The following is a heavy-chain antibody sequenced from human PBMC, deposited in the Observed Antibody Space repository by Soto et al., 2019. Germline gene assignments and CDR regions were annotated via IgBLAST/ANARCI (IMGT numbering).Heavy chain of an antibody. CDR2: IYYSGST. Sequence: SETLSLTCTVSGGSISSSSYYWGWIRQPPGKGLEWIGSIYYSGSTYYNPSLKSRVTISVDTSKNQFSLKLSSVTAADTAVYYCARHSGYSSSSQPNYFDYWGQGTLVTVSS. CDR3: ARHSGYSSSSQPNYFDY. CDR1: GGSISSSSYY. V-gene: IGHV4-39*01. J-gene: IGHJ4*02. D-gene: IGHD6-6*01.